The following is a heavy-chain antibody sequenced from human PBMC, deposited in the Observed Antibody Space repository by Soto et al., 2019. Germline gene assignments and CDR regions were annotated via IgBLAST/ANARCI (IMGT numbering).Heavy chain of an antibody. D-gene: IGHD2-8*01. Sequence: PGGSLRLSCAASGFTFSSYSMNWVRQAPGKGLEWVSYISSSSSTIYYADSVKGRFTISRDNAKNSLYLQMNSLRDEDTAVYYCARDGRGYCTNGVCLRNYYYYGMDVWGQGTTVTVSS. CDR1: GFTFSSYS. V-gene: IGHV3-48*02. CDR3: ARDGRGYCTNGVCLRNYYYYGMDV. CDR2: ISSSSSTI. J-gene: IGHJ6*02.